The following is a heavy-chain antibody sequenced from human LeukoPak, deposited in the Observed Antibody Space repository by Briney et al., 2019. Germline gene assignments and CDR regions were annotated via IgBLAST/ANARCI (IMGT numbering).Heavy chain of an antibody. Sequence: GGSLRLSCLTSGFSFSSYAMHWVRQAPGKGLEWVAVISDDGSNVHYADSVKGRFTISRDNFRNTLFLQTSSLRGEDTAVYYCAKDRIEWFGELLSSFDFWGQGTLVTVSS. CDR2: ISDDGSNV. D-gene: IGHD3-10*01. V-gene: IGHV3-30*18. CDR1: GFSFSSYA. CDR3: AKDRIEWFGELLSSFDF. J-gene: IGHJ4*02.